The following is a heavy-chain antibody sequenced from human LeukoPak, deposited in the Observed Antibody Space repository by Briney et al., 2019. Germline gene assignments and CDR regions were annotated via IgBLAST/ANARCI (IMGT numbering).Heavy chain of an antibody. D-gene: IGHD5-24*01. Sequence: PSETLSLTCTVSGDSMSTSSNYWGWVCQPPGKGLEWIGSIHYSGTTFYNPSLMSQVTISVDTSKNQFSLKLSSVTAADTAVYYCARLYGYNFAVSRKYFDYWGQGTLVTVSS. V-gene: IGHV4-39*01. J-gene: IGHJ4*02. CDR3: ARLYGYNFAVSRKYFDY. CDR2: IHYSGTT. CDR1: GDSMSTSSNY.